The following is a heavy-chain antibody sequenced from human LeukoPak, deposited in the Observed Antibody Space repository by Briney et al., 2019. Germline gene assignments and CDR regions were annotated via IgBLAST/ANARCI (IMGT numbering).Heavy chain of an antibody. J-gene: IGHJ4*02. V-gene: IGHV3-30*14. CDR1: GFTFSSYA. CDR3: ARDLSQSRYCSGGSCYYY. Sequence: GGSLRPSCAASGFTFSSYAMHWVRQAPGKGLEWDTIISYDGSTKYCADSVKGRFTISRDNSKNTLYLQMNSLRVEDTAVYYCARDLSQSRYCSGGSCYYYWGQGTLVTVSS. CDR2: ISYDGSTK. D-gene: IGHD2-15*01.